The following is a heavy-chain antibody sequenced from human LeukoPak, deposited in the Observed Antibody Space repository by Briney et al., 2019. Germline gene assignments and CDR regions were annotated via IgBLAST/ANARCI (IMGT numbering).Heavy chain of an antibody. V-gene: IGHV1-69*04. CDR1: GGTFSSYA. CDR3: ARGSNYGDYPYYYYYYGMDV. D-gene: IGHD4-17*01. CDR2: IIPILGIA. J-gene: IGHJ6*02. Sequence: GASVKVSCKASGGTFSSYAISWVRQAPGQGLEWMGRIIPILGIANYAQKFQGRVTITADKSTSTAYMELSSLRSEDTAVYYCARGSNYGDYPYYYYYYGMDVWGQGTTVTVSS.